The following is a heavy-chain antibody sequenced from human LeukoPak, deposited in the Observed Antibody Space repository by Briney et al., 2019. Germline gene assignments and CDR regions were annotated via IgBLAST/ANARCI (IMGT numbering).Heavy chain of an antibody. Sequence: SVKVSCKASGGTFSSYAISWVRQAPGQGLEWMGGIIPIFGTANYAQKFQGRVTITADESTSTAYMELSSLRSEDTAVYYCARGDILTGYYPYYYYGMDVWGQGTTVTVSS. CDR3: ARGDILTGYYPYYYYGMDV. CDR1: GGTFSSYA. J-gene: IGHJ6*02. CDR2: IIPIFGTA. V-gene: IGHV1-69*13. D-gene: IGHD3-9*01.